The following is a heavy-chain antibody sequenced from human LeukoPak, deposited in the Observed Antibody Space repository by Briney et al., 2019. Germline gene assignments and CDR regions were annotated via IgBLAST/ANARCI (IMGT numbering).Heavy chain of an antibody. CDR3: ARPYWSSTSCHFYFDY. J-gene: IGHJ4*02. Sequence: SETLSLTCAVYGGSFSGYYWSWIRQPPGKGLEWIGEINHSGSTNYNPSLKSRVTISVDTSTNHFSLKLSSLTPADTALYYCARPYWSSTSCHFYFDYWGQGTLVTVSS. D-gene: IGHD2-2*01. CDR1: GGSFSGYY. V-gene: IGHV4-34*01. CDR2: INHSGST.